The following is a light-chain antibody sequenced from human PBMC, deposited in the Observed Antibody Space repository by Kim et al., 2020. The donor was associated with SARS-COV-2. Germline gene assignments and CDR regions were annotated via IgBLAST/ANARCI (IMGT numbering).Light chain of an antibody. CDR3: HQLSSHPFT. J-gene: IGKJ4*01. Sequence: SVGDRVTITCRAIQCIATYLAWYQQRPGRAPNLLIYAASTLQSGIPSRFTASGSGTEFALTISSLQPDDFATYYCHQLSSHPFTFGGGTKVDIK. CDR2: AAS. V-gene: IGKV1-9*01. CDR1: QCIATY.